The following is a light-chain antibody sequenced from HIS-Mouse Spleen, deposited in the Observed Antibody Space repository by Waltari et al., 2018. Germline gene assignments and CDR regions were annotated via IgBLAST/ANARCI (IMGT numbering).Light chain of an antibody. CDR3: YSTDSSGNHRV. Sequence: SYELTQPPSVSVSRVQTARITCSGDALPKKYAYWYQQKSGQAPVLVIYDASKRPSGIPGRFSGSSSGTMATLTISGAQVEDEADYYCYSTDSSGNHRVFGGGTKLTVL. CDR2: DAS. V-gene: IGLV3-10*01. J-gene: IGLJ2*01. CDR1: ALPKKY.